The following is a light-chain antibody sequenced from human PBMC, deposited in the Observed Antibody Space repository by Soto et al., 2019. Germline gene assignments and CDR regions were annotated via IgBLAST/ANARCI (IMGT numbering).Light chain of an antibody. CDR1: SANIGAGHD. Sequence: QSVLTQPPSVSGAPGQRVTISCTGSSANIGAGHDVHWYQQLPGTAPKLLIYGNSNRPSGVPDRFSGSKSVTSASLPITGLQADDVAAYYFQSYDSSLSGYVFGTGTKVTVL. V-gene: IGLV1-40*01. J-gene: IGLJ1*01. CDR3: QSYDSSLSGYV. CDR2: GNS.